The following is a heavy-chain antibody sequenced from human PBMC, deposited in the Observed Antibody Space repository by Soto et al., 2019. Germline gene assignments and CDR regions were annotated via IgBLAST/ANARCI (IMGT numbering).Heavy chain of an antibody. D-gene: IGHD3-22*01. V-gene: IGHV4-30-4*01. Sequence: SETLSLTCTVSGNSISSGDYWSWIRQPPGKGLEWIGYIYHSGGTYYNPSLKSRVIMSVETSQNQFSLKLSSVSAADTDVYYCASTNNYYDTTAYSIDNWGQGAMVTVSP. J-gene: IGHJ4*02. CDR3: ASTNNYYDTTAYSIDN. CDR1: GNSISSGDY. CDR2: IYHSGGT.